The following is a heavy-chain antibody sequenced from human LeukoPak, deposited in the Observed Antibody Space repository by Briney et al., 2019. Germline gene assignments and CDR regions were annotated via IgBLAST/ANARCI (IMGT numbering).Heavy chain of an antibody. J-gene: IGHJ4*02. D-gene: IGHD1-7*01. CDR2: INWNGGST. CDR1: GFTFDDYG. V-gene: IGHV3-20*04. Sequence: GGSLRLSCAASGFTFDDYGMSWVRQAPGKGLEWVSGINWNGGSTGYADSVTGRFTISRDNAKNSLYLQMNSLRAEDTALYYCARGVGNYVSFDYWGQGTLVTVSA. CDR3: ARGVGNYVSFDY.